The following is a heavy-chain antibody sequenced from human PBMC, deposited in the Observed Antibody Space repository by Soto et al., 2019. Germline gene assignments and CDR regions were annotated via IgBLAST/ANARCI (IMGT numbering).Heavy chain of an antibody. CDR2: ISYDGSNK. V-gene: IGHV3-30-3*01. J-gene: IGHJ4*02. CDR3: ARDLAPHLWFGELLNSFDY. Sequence: QVQLVESGGGVVQPGRSLRLSCAASGFTFSSYAMHWVRQAPGKGLEWVAVISYDGSNKYYADSVKGRFTISRDNSNNTLYLQMNSLIAEDTAVYYCARDLAPHLWFGELLNSFDYWGQGTLVTVSS. D-gene: IGHD3-10*01. CDR1: GFTFSSYA.